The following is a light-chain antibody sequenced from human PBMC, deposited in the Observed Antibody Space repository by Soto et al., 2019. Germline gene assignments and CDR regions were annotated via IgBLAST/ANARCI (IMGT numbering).Light chain of an antibody. CDR1: QSVAGS. CDR2: DAS. CDR3: QQRSDWPFT. J-gene: IGKJ5*01. Sequence: EFVLTQSPATLSLSPGERAILSCRASQSVAGSLAWYQQKPGQAPRLLIYDASHRATGIPARFSGSGSGTDFTLTISSLEPEDFAVYYCQQRSDWPFTFGQGTRLEIK. V-gene: IGKV3-11*01.